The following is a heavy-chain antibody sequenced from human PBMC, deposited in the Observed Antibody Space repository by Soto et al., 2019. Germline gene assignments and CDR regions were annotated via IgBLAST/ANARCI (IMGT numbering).Heavy chain of an antibody. Sequence: QVQLVQSGAEVKKPGASVKVSCKGSGYTFTSYGINWVRQAPGQALEWMGYINVYNGATDYTQKFQGRVTMTIDTSTSTAYMELRSLRSDDTAVYFCARHILSSPPYFFDYWGQGTLVTVSS. J-gene: IGHJ4*02. CDR1: GYTFTSYG. CDR2: INVYNGAT. CDR3: ARHILSSPPYFFDY. V-gene: IGHV1-18*01. D-gene: IGHD2-21*01.